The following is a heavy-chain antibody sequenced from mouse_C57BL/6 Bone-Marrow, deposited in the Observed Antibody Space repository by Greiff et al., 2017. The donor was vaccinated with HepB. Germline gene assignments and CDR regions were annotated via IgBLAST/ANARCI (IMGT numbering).Heavy chain of an antibody. D-gene: IGHD2-4*01. CDR3: AREGGVYYEYDRYFDV. J-gene: IGHJ1*03. CDR2: IDPNSGGT. V-gene: IGHV1-72*01. Sequence: QVQLQQPGAELVKPGASVKLSCKASGYTFTSYWMHWVKQRPGRGLEWIGRIDPNSGGTKYNEKFKSKATLTVDKPSSTASMQLSSLTSEASAVFYCAREGGVYYEYDRYFDVWGTGTTVTVSS. CDR1: GYTFTSYW.